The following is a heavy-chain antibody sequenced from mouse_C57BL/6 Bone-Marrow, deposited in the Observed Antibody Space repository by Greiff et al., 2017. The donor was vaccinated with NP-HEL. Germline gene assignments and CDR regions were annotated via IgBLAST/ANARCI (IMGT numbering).Heavy chain of an antibody. J-gene: IGHJ4*01. CDR1: GYTFTSYT. Sequence: VQLQQSGADLARPGASVKMSCKASGYTFTSYTMHWVKQRPGQGLEWIGYINPSSGYTKYNQKFKDKATLTADKSSSTAYMQLSSLTSEDSAVYYCASPYGSSPYYAMDYWGQGTSVTVSS. D-gene: IGHD1-1*01. V-gene: IGHV1-4*01. CDR2: INPSSGYT. CDR3: ASPYGSSPYYAMDY.